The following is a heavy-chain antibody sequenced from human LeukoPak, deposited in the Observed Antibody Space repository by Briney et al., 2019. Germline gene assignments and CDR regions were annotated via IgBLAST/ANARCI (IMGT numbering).Heavy chain of an antibody. J-gene: IGHJ4*02. CDR3: ARPRYGPFDY. CDR2: INHSGSS. V-gene: IGHV4-39*07. CDR1: GDSISSSSSY. D-gene: IGHD2-15*01. Sequence: SETLSLTCTVSGDSISSSSSYWGWIRQSPGKGLEWIGEINHSGSSKYNPSLKSRVTISVDTSKNQFSLKVTSVTAADTAVYYCARPRYGPFDYWGQGTLVTVSS.